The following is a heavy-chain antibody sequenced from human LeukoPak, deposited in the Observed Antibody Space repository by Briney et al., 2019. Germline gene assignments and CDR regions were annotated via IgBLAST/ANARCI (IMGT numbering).Heavy chain of an antibody. CDR3: ARSRSTSRHWYFDL. D-gene: IGHD2-2*01. V-gene: IGHV4-61*01. Sequence: SETLSLTCTVSGGSVSSGSYYWSWIRQPPGKGLEWIGYIYCSGSTNYNPSLKSRVTISVDTSKNQFSLKLSSVTAADTAVYYCARSRSTSRHWYFDLWGRGTLVTVSS. CDR1: GGSVSSGSYY. CDR2: IYCSGST. J-gene: IGHJ2*01.